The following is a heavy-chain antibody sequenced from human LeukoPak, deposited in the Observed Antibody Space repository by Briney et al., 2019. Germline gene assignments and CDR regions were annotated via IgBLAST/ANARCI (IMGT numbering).Heavy chain of an antibody. CDR3: ARSIHDSSAAGYYYMDV. J-gene: IGHJ6*03. Sequence: ASVKVSCKASGYTFTSYYMHWVRQAPGQGLEWMGIVNPSGGGTNYAQKFQGRVTMTRDTSTSTVYMELSSLRSEDTAVYYCARSIHDSSAAGYYYMDVWGKGTTVTVSS. CDR1: GYTFTSYY. CDR2: VNPSGGGT. D-gene: IGHD3-22*01. V-gene: IGHV1-46*01.